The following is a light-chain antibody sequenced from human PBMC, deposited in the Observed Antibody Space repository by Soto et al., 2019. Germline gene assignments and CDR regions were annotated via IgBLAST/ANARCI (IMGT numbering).Light chain of an antibody. Sequence: EIVLTQSPVTLSLSPGKRATLSCRASQSVRKSYLAWYQQKPGQAPRLIIDGASSRASGIPDRFSGSGSGTDFTLTIRRLEPEDFAVYFCQQYGTTPPTFGQGTKVEI. CDR2: GAS. V-gene: IGKV3-20*01. CDR3: QQYGTTPPT. CDR1: QSVRKSY. J-gene: IGKJ1*01.